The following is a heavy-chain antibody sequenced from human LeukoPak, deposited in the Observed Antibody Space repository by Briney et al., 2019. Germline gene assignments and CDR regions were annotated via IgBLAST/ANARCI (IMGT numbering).Heavy chain of an antibody. CDR3: ASSGRVVPAATENWFDP. CDR1: GGTFSSYA. V-gene: IGHV1-69*06. CDR2: IIPIFGTA. D-gene: IGHD2-2*01. J-gene: IGHJ5*02. Sequence: ASVKVSCKASGGTFSSYAISWVRQAPGQGLEWMGRIIPIFGTANYAQKFQGRVTITADKYTSTAYMELSSLRSEDTAVYYCASSGRVVPAATENWFDPWGQGTLVTVSS.